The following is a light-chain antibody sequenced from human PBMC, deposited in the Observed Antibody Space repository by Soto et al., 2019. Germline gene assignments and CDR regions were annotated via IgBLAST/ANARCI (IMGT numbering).Light chain of an antibody. J-gene: IGLJ1*01. CDR2: EDI. V-gene: IGLV2-23*01. CDR3: YTYAGGSTYL. Sequence: SELTRVGYGSRFPGQPIPISRTGTSSDVGSYSLLSWYQHHPGKAPKLIIYEDIKGPSGVSNRFSGSKSGNTASLRISGLQAEDEADYYCYTYAGGSTYLFGTGTKVTVL. CDR1: SSDVGSYSL.